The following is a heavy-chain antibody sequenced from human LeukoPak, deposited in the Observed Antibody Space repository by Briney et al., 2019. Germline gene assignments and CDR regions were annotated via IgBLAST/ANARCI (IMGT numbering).Heavy chain of an antibody. CDR2: IYYSGST. CDR3: ARQPRIGGTAPHAFDI. J-gene: IGHJ3*02. Sequence: SSETLSLTCTVSGGSISSYYWSWIRQPPGKGLEWIGYIYYSGSTNYNPSLKSRVTISVDTSKNQFSLKLSSVTAADTAVYYCARQPRIGGTAPHAFDIWGQGTMVTVSS. V-gene: IGHV4-59*08. D-gene: IGHD3-16*01. CDR1: GGSISSYY.